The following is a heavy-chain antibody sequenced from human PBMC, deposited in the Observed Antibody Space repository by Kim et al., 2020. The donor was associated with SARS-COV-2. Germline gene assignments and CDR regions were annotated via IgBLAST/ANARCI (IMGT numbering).Heavy chain of an antibody. Sequence: SVKVSCKASGGTFSSYAISWVRQAPGQGLEWMGGIIPIFGTANYAQKFQVRVTITADESTSTAYMELSSLRSEDTAVYYCASSDIVVVPAAIYRGGYYYGMDVWGQGTTVTVSS. D-gene: IGHD2-2*02. CDR3: ASSDIVVVPAAIYRGGYYYGMDV. J-gene: IGHJ6*02. CDR1: GGTFSSYA. V-gene: IGHV1-69*13. CDR2: IIPIFGTA.